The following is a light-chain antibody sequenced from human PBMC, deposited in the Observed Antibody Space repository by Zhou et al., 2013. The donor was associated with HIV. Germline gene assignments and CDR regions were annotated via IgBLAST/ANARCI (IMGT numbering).Light chain of an antibody. CDR3: HQYNNWPPGGT. CDR2: AAS. V-gene: IGKV3-15*01. Sequence: EVVMTQSPATLSVSLGERATLSCRASQSVSSSYLAWYQQKPGQAPRLLIYAASSRATDIPARFSGSGSGTDFTLTISSLQSEDVAVYYCHQYNNWPPGGTFGRGTKVEIK. J-gene: IGKJ1*01. CDR1: QSVSSSY.